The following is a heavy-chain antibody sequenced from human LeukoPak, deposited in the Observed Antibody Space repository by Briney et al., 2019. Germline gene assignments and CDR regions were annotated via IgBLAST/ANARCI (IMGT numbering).Heavy chain of an antibody. Sequence: ASVKVSCKASGYTFTSYGINWVRQAPGQGLEWMGWISGYNGNTNYAQKLQGRVTMTTDTSTSTAYMELSRPRSDDTAVYYCAREVGVAASENWFDPWGQGTLVTVSS. CDR2: ISGYNGNT. D-gene: IGHD6-25*01. V-gene: IGHV1-18*01. CDR1: GYTFTSYG. J-gene: IGHJ5*02. CDR3: AREVGVAASENWFDP.